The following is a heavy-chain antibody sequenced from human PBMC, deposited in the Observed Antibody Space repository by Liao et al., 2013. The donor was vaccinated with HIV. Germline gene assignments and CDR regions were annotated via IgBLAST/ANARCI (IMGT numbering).Heavy chain of an antibody. V-gene: IGHV4-34*11. CDR1: GGSFSGYY. CDR2: IYYSGST. D-gene: IGHD2-21*02. J-gene: IGHJ3*01. CDR3: ARDRGTHLTRGGDDAFDF. Sequence: QVQLQQWGAGLLKPSETLSLTCAVYGGSFSGYYWSWIRQPPGKGLEWIGYIYYSGSTNYNPSLRSRVTMSVDTSKNQFSLQLISVTAADAAVYYCARDRGTHLTRGGDDAFDFWGQGTMVTVSS.